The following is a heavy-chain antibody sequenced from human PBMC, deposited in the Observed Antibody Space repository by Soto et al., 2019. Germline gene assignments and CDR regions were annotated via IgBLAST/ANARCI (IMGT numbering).Heavy chain of an antibody. CDR2: ISYDGSNK. V-gene: IGHV3-30*18. Sequence: PGGSLRLSCEASGFTFSDNYMNWIRQAPGKGLEWVADISYDGSNKYYADSVKGRFTISRDNSKNTLYLQMNSLRAEDTAVYYCAKLPGRYFDWLLWSPTLDDAFDIWGQGTMVTVSS. CDR3: AKLPGRYFDWLLWSPTLDDAFDI. J-gene: IGHJ3*02. CDR1: GFTFSDNY. D-gene: IGHD3-9*01.